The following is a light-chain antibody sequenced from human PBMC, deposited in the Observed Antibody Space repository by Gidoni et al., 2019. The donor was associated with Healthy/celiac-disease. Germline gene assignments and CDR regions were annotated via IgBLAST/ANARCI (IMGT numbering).Light chain of an antibody. CDR3: QQYDNPRGLT. Sequence: DIQMTQSPSSLSASVGDRVTITCQASQDISNYLNWYQQKPGKAPKLLIYDASNLETGVPSRFSGSGSGTDFPFTISSLQPEDIATYYCQQYDNPRGLTFGGGTKVEIK. CDR2: DAS. J-gene: IGKJ4*01. CDR1: QDISNY. V-gene: IGKV1-33*01.